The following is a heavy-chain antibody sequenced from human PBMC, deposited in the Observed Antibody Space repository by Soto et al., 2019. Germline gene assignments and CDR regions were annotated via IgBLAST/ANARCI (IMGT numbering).Heavy chain of an antibody. J-gene: IGHJ4*02. Sequence: KSSETLSLTCTVSGGSVSNSNYYWGWIRQSPGKGLEWIGSVYYRGRSYSKSSVKSRVTISVDTSKNQFSLNSNSVTASDTAVYFCVSQRTSVLTQAYFDYWGPGALVTVSS. CDR3: VSQRTSVLTQAYFDY. CDR2: VYYRGRS. CDR1: GGSVSNSNYY. V-gene: IGHV4-39*01. D-gene: IGHD2-8*01.